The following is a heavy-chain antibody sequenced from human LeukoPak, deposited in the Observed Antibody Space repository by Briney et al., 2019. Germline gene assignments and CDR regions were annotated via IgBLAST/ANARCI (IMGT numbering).Heavy chain of an antibody. CDR1: EFTFSSYA. CDR3: ARAPDTEWELLRGYYFDY. V-gene: IGHV3-30*04. Sequence: GGSLRLSCAASEFTFSSYAMHWVRQAPGKGLEWVAVISYDGSNKYYADSVKGRFTISRDNSKNTLYLQMNSLRAEDTAVYYCARAPDTEWELLRGYYFDYWGQGTLVTVSS. D-gene: IGHD1-26*01. J-gene: IGHJ4*02. CDR2: ISYDGSNK.